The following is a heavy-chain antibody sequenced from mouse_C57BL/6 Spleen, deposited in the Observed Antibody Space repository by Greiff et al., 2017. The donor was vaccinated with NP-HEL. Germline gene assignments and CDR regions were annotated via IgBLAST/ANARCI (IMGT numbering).Heavy chain of an antibody. V-gene: IGHV3-6*01. CDR2: ISYDGSN. Sequence: VQLKESGPGLVKPSQSLSLTCSVTGYSITSGYYWNWIRQFPGNKLEWMGYISYDGSNNYNPSLKNRISITRDTSKNQFFLKLNSVTTEDTATYYCARETILGYFDYWGQGTTLTVSS. CDR1: GYSITSGYY. CDR3: ARETILGYFDY. J-gene: IGHJ2*01. D-gene: IGHD1-1*02.